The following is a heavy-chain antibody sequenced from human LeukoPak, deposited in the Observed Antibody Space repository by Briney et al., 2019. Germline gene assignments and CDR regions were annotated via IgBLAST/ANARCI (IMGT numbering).Heavy chain of an antibody. CDR2: ISSSSRFI. V-gene: IGHV3-21*01. CDR3: ARQTGSGLFILP. CDR1: GISFSNYS. D-gene: IGHD3/OR15-3a*01. Sequence: AGGSLRLSCAASGISFSNYSMNWVRQAPGKGLEWVSLISSSSRFIYYGDSVKGRFTISRDNAKKSLYLQMNSLRAEDTAVYYCARQTGSGLFILPGGQGTLVTVSS. J-gene: IGHJ4*02.